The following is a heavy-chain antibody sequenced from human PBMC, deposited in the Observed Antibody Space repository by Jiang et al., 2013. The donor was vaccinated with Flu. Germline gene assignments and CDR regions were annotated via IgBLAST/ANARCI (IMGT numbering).Heavy chain of an antibody. V-gene: IGHV2-70*04. CDR1: GFSLSTNGMR. Sequence: KPTQTLTLTCTFSGFSLSTNGMRVSWIRQPPGKALEWLARIDWDDHKFYSTSLRTRLTISKDTSKNQVVFTMTSMDPVDTATYYCARMVSYGVKYYFDYWGQGTLVTVSS. D-gene: IGHD3-10*01. CDR3: ARMVSYGVKYYFDY. J-gene: IGHJ4*02. CDR2: IDWDDHK.